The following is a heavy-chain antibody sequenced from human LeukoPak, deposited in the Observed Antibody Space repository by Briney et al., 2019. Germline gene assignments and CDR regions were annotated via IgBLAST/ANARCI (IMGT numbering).Heavy chain of an antibody. Sequence: GASVKVSCKASGYTFTIYDINWVRQATGQGLEWMGWMNPNSGDTGYAQKFQGRVTITWNTSISTAYMELSSLRSEDTAVYYCARELGVDFSPFDYWGQGTLVTVSS. V-gene: IGHV1-8*03. CDR1: GYTFTIYD. CDR2: MNPNSGDT. D-gene: IGHD3-3*01. J-gene: IGHJ4*02. CDR3: ARELGVDFSPFDY.